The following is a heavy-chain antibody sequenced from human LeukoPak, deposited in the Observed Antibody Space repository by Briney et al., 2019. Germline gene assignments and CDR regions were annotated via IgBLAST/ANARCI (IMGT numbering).Heavy chain of an antibody. CDR3: ARSYYYYGSGSPLDY. CDR1: GGTFSSYA. J-gene: IGHJ4*02. V-gene: IGHV1-69*05. D-gene: IGHD3-10*01. CDR2: IIPIFGTA. Sequence: VASVKVSCKASGGTFSSYAISWVRQAPGQGLEWMEGIIPIFGTANYAQKFQGRVTITTDESTSTAYMELSSLRSEDTAVYYCARSYYYYGSGSPLDYWGQGTLVTVSS.